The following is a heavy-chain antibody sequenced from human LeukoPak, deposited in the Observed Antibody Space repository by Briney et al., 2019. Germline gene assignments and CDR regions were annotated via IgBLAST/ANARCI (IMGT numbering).Heavy chain of an antibody. J-gene: IGHJ4*02. V-gene: IGHV4-4*02. D-gene: IGHD6-19*01. CDR1: GGSIITTNW. Sequence: SETLSLTCAVSGGSIITTNWWSWVRQPPGKGLEWIGEVHLNGATHYNPSLGSRVSMSIDKSKNHMSLKLTSVTAADTAVYYCARLSISLAVAGTFPDHFDYWGQGTLVTVSS. CDR2: VHLNGAT. CDR3: ARLSISLAVAGTFPDHFDY.